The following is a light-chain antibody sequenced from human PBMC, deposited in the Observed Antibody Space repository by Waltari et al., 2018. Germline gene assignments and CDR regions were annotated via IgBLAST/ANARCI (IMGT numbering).Light chain of an antibody. V-gene: IGKV1-9*01. J-gene: IGKJ3*01. Sequence: DIQLTQSPSFLSASVADRVTITCRASQDISTYLAWYQQTPGKAPKLMIHAVSTLQAGVPSRFSGGGSGTEFTLTISSLQPEDFATYYCQQLSGYPFTFGPGTKVDIK. CDR1: QDISTY. CDR3: QQLSGYPFT. CDR2: AVS.